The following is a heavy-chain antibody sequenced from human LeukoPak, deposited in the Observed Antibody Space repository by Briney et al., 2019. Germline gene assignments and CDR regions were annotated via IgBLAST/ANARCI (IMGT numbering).Heavy chain of an antibody. CDR1: GGFINSHY. D-gene: IGHD6-19*01. CDR3: ARDVGEVTGTHFDF. Sequence: PSETLSLTCTVSGGFINSHYWSWIRHPPGKGLEWIGYIYYSGSTNYNPSLKSRVTISLDRSENQFSLNLSSVTPADTALYYCARDVGEVTGTHFDFWGQGTLVTVSS. CDR2: IYYSGST. J-gene: IGHJ4*02. V-gene: IGHV4-59*11.